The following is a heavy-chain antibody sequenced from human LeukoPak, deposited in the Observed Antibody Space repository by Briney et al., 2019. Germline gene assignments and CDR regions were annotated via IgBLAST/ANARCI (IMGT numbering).Heavy chain of an antibody. CDR3: ASYDSSGYYGYFQH. CDR2: IYTGGST. CDR1: GGSISSYY. Sequence: PSETLSLTCAVYGGSISSYYWSWIRQPAGKGLEWIGRIYTGGSTNYNPSLKSRVTMSVDTSKNQFSLKLSSVTAADTAVYYCASYDSSGYYGYFQHWGQGTLVTVSS. J-gene: IGHJ1*01. V-gene: IGHV4-59*10. D-gene: IGHD3-22*01.